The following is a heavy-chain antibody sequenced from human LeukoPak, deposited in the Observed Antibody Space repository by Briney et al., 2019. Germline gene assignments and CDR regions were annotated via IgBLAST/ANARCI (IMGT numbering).Heavy chain of an antibody. D-gene: IGHD3-16*02. V-gene: IGHV3-11*01. J-gene: IGHJ4*02. Sequence: GGSLRLSCAASGFNFNIFYMSWVRQAPGKGLEWVSYISSDGDTIYYADSVKGRFTISRDNAKNSLYLQMHSLRAEDTAVYYCARAPGLYDYVWASYRYTGKGYYFDYWGQGILVTVSS. CDR2: ISSDGDTI. CDR3: ARAPGLYDYVWASYRYTGKGYYFDY. CDR1: GFNFNIFY.